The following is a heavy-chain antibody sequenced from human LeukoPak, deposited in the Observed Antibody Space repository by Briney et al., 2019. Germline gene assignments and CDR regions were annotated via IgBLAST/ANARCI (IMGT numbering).Heavy chain of an antibody. D-gene: IGHD3-3*01. V-gene: IGHV4-39*01. CDR3: ARSTYHDFWSGYYTGFLVDY. CDR1: GGSISSSSYY. J-gene: IGHJ4*02. CDR2: IYYSGSA. Sequence: SETLSLTCTVSGGSISSSSYYWGWIRQPPGKGLEWIGTIYYSGSAYYNPSLKSRVTISVDTSKNQFSLKLSSVTAADTAVYYCARSTYHDFWSGYYTGFLVDYWGRGTLVTVSS.